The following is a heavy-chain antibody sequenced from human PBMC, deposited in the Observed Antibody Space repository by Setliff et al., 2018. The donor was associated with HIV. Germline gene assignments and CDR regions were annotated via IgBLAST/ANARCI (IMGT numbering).Heavy chain of an antibody. Sequence: ASVKVSCKASGYTFNNYGISWVRQAPGQGLEWMGWINTHSGYTNYAQNVQGRVTVTIDTSTSTAYMELRSLRTEDTAVYFCARDDRWVYNDYLDYWGQGTLVTVSS. CDR3: ARDDRWVYNDYLDY. CDR1: GYTFNNYG. CDR2: INTHSGYT. D-gene: IGHD3-10*01. J-gene: IGHJ4*02. V-gene: IGHV1-18*01.